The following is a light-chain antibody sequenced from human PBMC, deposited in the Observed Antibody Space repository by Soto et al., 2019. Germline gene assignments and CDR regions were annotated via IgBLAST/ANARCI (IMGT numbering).Light chain of an antibody. J-gene: IGKJ1*01. CDR3: QKYNSVPPT. CDR1: QAVNYY. V-gene: IGKV1-27*01. CDR2: GAS. Sequence: DIQMTQSPSSLSASVGDKVTITCRASQAVNYYLAWYQQKPGKPPKLLISGASALHSGVPSRFSGSGSGTAFTLTISGLQPEDVATYFCQKYNSVPPTFGQGTKVEI.